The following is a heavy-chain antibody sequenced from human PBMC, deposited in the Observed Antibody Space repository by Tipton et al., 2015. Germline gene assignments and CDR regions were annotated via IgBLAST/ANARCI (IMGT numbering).Heavy chain of an antibody. CDR3: ARDAGIYDNNGYDS. V-gene: IGHV4-61*01. CDR1: GASVTSGSFQ. Sequence: TLSLTCNVSGASVTSGSFQRTWIRQPPGKRLEWIGYTFYSGSTNYNPSLKSRITISIDTSKNQFFLKLRSVTAADTAVYFCARDAGIYDNNGYDSWGRGTLVTVSS. J-gene: IGHJ4*02. CDR2: TFYSGST. D-gene: IGHD3-10*01.